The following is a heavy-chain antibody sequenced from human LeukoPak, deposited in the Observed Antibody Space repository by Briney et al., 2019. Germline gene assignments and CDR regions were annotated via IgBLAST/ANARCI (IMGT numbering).Heavy chain of an antibody. CDR3: AKDRDIVVVPASPFDY. J-gene: IGHJ4*02. V-gene: IGHV3-30*02. Sequence: GRSLRLSCAASGFTFSSYAMHWVRQAPGKGLEWVAFIRYDGSSKYYADSVKGRFRISRDNSKNTLYLQMNSLRAEDTAVYYCAKDRDIVVVPASPFDYWGQGTLVTVSS. D-gene: IGHD2-2*01. CDR1: GFTFSSYA. CDR2: IRYDGSSK.